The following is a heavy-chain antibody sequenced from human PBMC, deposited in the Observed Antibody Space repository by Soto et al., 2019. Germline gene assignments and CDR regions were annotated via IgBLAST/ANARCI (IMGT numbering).Heavy chain of an antibody. CDR1: GYTFTSYY. D-gene: IGHD2-15*01. Sequence: QVQLVQSGAEVKKPGASVKVSCKASGYTFTSYYMHCVRQAPGQGLEWMGIINPSGGSTSYAQKFQGRVTMTRDTSTSTVYMELSSLRSEDTAVYYCARERYCSGGSCYSNAFDYWGQGTLVTVSS. J-gene: IGHJ4*02. V-gene: IGHV1-46*01. CDR2: INPSGGST. CDR3: ARERYCSGGSCYSNAFDY.